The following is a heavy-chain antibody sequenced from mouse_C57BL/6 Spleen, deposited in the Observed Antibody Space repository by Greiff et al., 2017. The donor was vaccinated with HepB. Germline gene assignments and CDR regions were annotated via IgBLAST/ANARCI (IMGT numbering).Heavy chain of an antibody. J-gene: IGHJ3*01. Sequence: EVQLVESGGGLVKPGGSLKLSCAASGFTFSSYAMSWVRQTPEKRLEWVATISDGGSYTYYPDNVKGRFTISRDNAKNNLYLQMSHLKSEDTAMYYCARDLGLAWFAYWGQGTLVTVSA. CDR3: ARDLGLAWFAY. V-gene: IGHV5-4*01. CDR2: ISDGGSYT. CDR1: GFTFSSYA. D-gene: IGHD4-1*01.